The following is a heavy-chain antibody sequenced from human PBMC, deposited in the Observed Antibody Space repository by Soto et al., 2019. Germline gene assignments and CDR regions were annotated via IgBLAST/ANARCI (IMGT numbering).Heavy chain of an antibody. V-gene: IGHV4-31*03. Sequence: SETLSLTCTVSGGSISSGGYYWSWIRQHPGKGLEWIGYIYYSGSTYYNPSLKSRVTISVDTSKNQFSLKLSSVTAADTAVYYCARVLTVTIVATIFDYWGQGTLVTVSS. CDR1: GGSISSGGYY. CDR2: IYYSGST. CDR3: ARVLTVTIVATIFDY. J-gene: IGHJ4*02. D-gene: IGHD5-12*01.